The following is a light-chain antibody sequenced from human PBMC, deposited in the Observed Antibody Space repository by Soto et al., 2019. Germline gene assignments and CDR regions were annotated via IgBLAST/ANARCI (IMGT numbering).Light chain of an antibody. Sequence: QSALTQPASVSGSPGQSITILCAGTMRDIGAYNLVSWYQQHPGRAPQLIIYEVRNRPSGSSFRFSGSKSGNTASLTISGLQAEDEADYYCSSFTSRSSLIFGGGTK. CDR1: MRDIGAYNL. V-gene: IGLV2-14*01. J-gene: IGLJ2*01. CDR2: EVR. CDR3: SSFTSRSSLI.